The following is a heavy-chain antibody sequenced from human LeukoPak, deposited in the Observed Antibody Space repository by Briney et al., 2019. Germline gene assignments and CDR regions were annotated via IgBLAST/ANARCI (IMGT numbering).Heavy chain of an antibody. D-gene: IGHD4-17*01. V-gene: IGHV1-69*06. J-gene: IGHJ5*02. CDR3: ARRSKSPAYGDYVYNWFDP. CDR1: GGTFSSYA. CDR2: IIPIFGTA. Sequence: SVKVSCKASGGTFSSYAISWVRQAPGQGLEWMGGIIPIFGTANYAQKFQGRVTITADKSTSTAYMELSSLRSEDTAVYYCARRSKSPAYGDYVYNWFDPWGQGTLVTVSS.